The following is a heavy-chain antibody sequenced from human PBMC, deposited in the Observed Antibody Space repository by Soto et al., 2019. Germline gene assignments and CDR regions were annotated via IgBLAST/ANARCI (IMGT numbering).Heavy chain of an antibody. V-gene: IGHV4-34*01. Sequence: PSETLSLTCAVYGGSFSGYYWSWIRQPPGNGLEWIGEINHSGSTNYNPSLKSRVTVSVDTSKNQFSLKLSSVTAADTAVYYCARASFCCSSSAYYYIYACAQHTTLPVSS. CDR1: GGSFSGYY. D-gene: IGHD2-15*01. CDR2: INHSGST. CDR3: ARASFCCSSSAYYYIYA. J-gene: IGHJ6*03.